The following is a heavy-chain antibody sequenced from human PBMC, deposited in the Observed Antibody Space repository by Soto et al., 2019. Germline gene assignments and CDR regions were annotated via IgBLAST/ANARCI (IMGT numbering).Heavy chain of an antibody. CDR2: IKQDGSER. CDR1: GFTFSTYW. J-gene: IGHJ4*02. V-gene: IGHV3-7*05. D-gene: IGHD2-2*01. CDR3: AKSLSAIPGDS. Sequence: EVQLVESGGGLVQSGGSLRLSCAASGFTFSTYWMSWVRQGPGTGPEWVANIKQDGSERYYADSVKGQFTISRDNAKSSLYLQMTSLRAEDTAVYHCAKSLSAIPGDSWGQGTLVTVSS.